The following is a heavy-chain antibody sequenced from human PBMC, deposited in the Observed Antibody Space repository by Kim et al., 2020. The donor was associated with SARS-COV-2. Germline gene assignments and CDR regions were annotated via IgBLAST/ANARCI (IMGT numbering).Heavy chain of an antibody. D-gene: IGHD3-3*01. CDR2: IYYSGST. CDR1: GGSISSSSYY. V-gene: IGHV4-39*01. J-gene: IGHJ4*02. Sequence: SETLSLTCTVSGGSISSSSYYWGWIRQPPGKGLEWIGSIYYSGSTYYNPSLKSRVTISVDTSKNQFSLKLSSVTAADTAVYYCARHQTLTIFGVVSFPGYFDYWGQGTLVTVSS. CDR3: ARHQTLTIFGVVSFPGYFDY.